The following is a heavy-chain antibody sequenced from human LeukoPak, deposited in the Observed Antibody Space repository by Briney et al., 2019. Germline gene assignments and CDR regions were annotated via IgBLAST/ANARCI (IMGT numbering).Heavy chain of an antibody. CDR1: GFTFSSYS. J-gene: IGHJ4*02. CDR2: ISSSSRYI. D-gene: IGHD2-2*01. Sequence: GGSLRLSCAASGFTFSSYSMNWVRQAAGKGLEWVSSISSSSRYIYYADSVKGRFTISRDNAKNSLYLQMNSLRAEDTAVYYCARDVGCSSTSCYAIFDYWGQGTLVTVSS. CDR3: ARDVGCSSTSCYAIFDY. V-gene: IGHV3-21*01.